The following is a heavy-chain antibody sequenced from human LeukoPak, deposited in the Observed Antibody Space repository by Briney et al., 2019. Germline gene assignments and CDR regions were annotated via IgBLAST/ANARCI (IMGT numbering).Heavy chain of an antibody. J-gene: IGHJ4*02. CDR3: AKGPSITMVRGVIKD. CDR2: ISGSGGST. CDR1: GFTFSSYA. D-gene: IGHD3-10*01. Sequence: GGSLRLSCAASGFTFSSYAMSWVRQAPGKGLEWVSAISGSGGSTYYADSVKGRLTISRDNSKNTLYLQMNSLRAEDTAVYYCAKGPSITMVRGVIKDWGQGTLVTVSS. V-gene: IGHV3-23*01.